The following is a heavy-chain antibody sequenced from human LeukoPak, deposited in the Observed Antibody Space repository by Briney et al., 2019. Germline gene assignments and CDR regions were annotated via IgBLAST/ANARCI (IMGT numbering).Heavy chain of an antibody. Sequence: PGRSLRLSCAASGFTFDDYAMHWVRQAPGKGLEWVSGISWNSGSIGYADSVKGRFTISRDNAENSLYLQMNSLRAEDTALYYCAKAGIVGAVDYWGQGTLVTVSS. V-gene: IGHV3-9*01. CDR2: ISWNSGSI. CDR1: GFTFDDYA. D-gene: IGHD1-26*01. J-gene: IGHJ4*02. CDR3: AKAGIVGAVDY.